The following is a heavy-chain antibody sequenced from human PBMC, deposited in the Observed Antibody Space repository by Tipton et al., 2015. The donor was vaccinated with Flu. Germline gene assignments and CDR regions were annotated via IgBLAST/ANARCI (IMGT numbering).Heavy chain of an antibody. V-gene: IGHV4-31*03. J-gene: IGHJ5*02. CDR2: IYYSGST. CDR1: GDSLSSGGYY. CDR3: ARRDYSNYVSDPKSCFDP. Sequence: LRLSCTVSGDSLSSGGYYWSWIRQHPGKGLEWIGYIYYSGSTYYNPSLKSRVIISVDTSKSQFSLTLSSVTAADTAVYYCARRDYSNYVSDPKSCFDPWGQGILVTVSS. D-gene: IGHD4-11*01.